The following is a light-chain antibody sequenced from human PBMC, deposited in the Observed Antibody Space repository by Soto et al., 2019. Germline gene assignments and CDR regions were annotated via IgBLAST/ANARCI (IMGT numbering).Light chain of an antibody. V-gene: IGKV3-20*01. CDR2: GAS. CDR1: QSVSNNY. J-gene: IGKJ1*01. Sequence: EIVLTQSPGTLSLSAGDSATLSCRASQSVSNNYLAWYQQKPGQAPRLLIYGASNRATGIQDRFSGSGSGTEFTLTIRRLEPEDFAVYYCKQYGSSGTFGQGTKVDI. CDR3: KQYGSSGT.